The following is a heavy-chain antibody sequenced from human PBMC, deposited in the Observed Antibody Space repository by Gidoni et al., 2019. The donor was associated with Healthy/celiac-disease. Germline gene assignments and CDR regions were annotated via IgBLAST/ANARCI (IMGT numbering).Heavy chain of an antibody. J-gene: IGHJ1*01. CDR1: GGSISSGGYY. V-gene: IGHV4-31*03. CDR2: IYYSGST. CDR3: ARDWQH. Sequence: QGQLQEAGPGMGKPSQTLSITCTVSGGSISSGGYYWSWLRQHPGTGLEWIGSIYYSGSTYYNPSLKSRVTISVDTSKHQFSLKLSSVTAADTAVYYCARDWQHWGQGTLVTVSS.